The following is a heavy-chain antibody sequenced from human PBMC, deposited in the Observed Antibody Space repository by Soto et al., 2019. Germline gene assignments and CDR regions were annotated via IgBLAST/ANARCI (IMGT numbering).Heavy chain of an antibody. CDR2: IYYSGST. CDR3: ARHRYYDILTGYSGAFDI. CDR1: GGSISSYY. D-gene: IGHD3-9*01. Sequence: SETLSLTCTVSGGSISSYYWSWIRQPPGKGLEWIGYIYYSGSTNYNPSLKSRVTISVDTSKNQFSLKLSSVTAADTAVYYCARHRYYDILTGYSGAFDIWGQGTMVTVPS. V-gene: IGHV4-59*08. J-gene: IGHJ3*02.